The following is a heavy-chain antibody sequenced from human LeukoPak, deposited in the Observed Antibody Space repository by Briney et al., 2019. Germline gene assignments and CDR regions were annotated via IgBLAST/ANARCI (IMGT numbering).Heavy chain of an antibody. CDR1: GDSVTSSY. V-gene: IGHV4-59*08. CDR3: ARLDCLIESSYKY. CDR2: ASSDGTT. J-gene: IGHJ4*01. Sequence: SETLSLTCSVSGDSVTSSYWNWIRQPPGKGLEWIGYASSDGTTNYNPSLRSRLIMSVDTAKNDISLNLTSVTAADTAIYYCARLDCLIESSYKYWGRGTLVTVSS. D-gene: IGHD1-26*01.